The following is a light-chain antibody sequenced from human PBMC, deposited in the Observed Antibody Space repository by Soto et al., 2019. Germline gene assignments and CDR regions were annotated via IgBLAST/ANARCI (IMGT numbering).Light chain of an antibody. V-gene: IGLV2-14*01. CDR3: SSYISSRTLDVV. Sequence: QSALTQPASVSGSPGQSITISCTGTSSDIGGYNYVSWYQQHPGKAPKLMIYDDNNRPSGVSNRFSGSKSGNTASLTISGLQAEDEADYYCSSYISSRTLDVVFGGGTKLTVL. CDR1: SSDIGGYNY. J-gene: IGLJ2*01. CDR2: DDN.